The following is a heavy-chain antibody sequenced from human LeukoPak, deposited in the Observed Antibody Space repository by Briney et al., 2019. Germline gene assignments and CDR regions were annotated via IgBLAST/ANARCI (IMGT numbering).Heavy chain of an antibody. D-gene: IGHD6-25*01. Sequence: GGSLRLSCEASGFTFKNAWMIWVRQAPGKGLEWVSSISSSSSFIYYADSVKGRFTISRDNAKNTLYVQMNSLRAEDTAVYYCARVGARLGAFDIWGQGTMVTVSS. J-gene: IGHJ3*02. CDR2: ISSSSSFI. V-gene: IGHV3-21*01. CDR3: ARVGARLGAFDI. CDR1: GFTFKNAW.